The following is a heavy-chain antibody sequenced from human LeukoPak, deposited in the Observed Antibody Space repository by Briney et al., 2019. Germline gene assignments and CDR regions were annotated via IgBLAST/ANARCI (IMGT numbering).Heavy chain of an antibody. J-gene: IGHJ6*02. Sequence: GGSLRLSCAASGFTLSSYAMHWVRQAPGKGLEYVSGINSNGGSTYYANSVKGRFTISRDNSKNTLYLQMGSLRAEDMAVYYCARGTVTTYYYYDMDVWGQGTTVTVSS. V-gene: IGHV3-64*01. CDR2: INSNGGST. D-gene: IGHD4-17*01. CDR3: ARGTVTTYYYYDMDV. CDR1: GFTLSSYA.